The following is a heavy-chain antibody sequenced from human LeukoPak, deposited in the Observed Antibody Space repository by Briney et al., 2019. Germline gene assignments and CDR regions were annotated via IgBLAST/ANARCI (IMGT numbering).Heavy chain of an antibody. CDR2: IYYSGST. Sequence: LEILSLTCTVSGGSISSYFWSWVRQPPGKGLEWIGYIYYSGSTNYNPSLKSRVTISVDTSKNQFSLKLTSVTAADTAVYYCARDSGKDAFDIWGQGTMVTVSS. D-gene: IGHD3-10*01. V-gene: IGHV4-59*01. CDR1: GGSISSYF. J-gene: IGHJ3*02. CDR3: ARDSGKDAFDI.